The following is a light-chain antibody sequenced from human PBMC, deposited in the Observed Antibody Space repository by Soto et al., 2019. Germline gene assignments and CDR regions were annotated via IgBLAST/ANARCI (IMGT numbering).Light chain of an antibody. CDR3: QSYDSSTVV. J-gene: IGLJ2*01. V-gene: IGLV6-57*04. Sequence: NFMLTQPHSVSESPGKTVTISCTRSSGSIASNYVQWYQQRPGSAPTTVIYEDNQRPSGVPDRFSGSIDSSSNSASLTISGLKTEDEADYYCQSYDSSTVVFGGGTKLTVX. CDR1: SGSIASNY. CDR2: EDN.